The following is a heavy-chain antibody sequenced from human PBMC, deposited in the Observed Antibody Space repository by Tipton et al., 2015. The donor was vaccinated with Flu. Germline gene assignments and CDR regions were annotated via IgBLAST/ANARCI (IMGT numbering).Heavy chain of an antibody. V-gene: IGHV4-4*07. J-gene: IGHJ6*02. CDR1: GGSISSYY. CDR2: IYTSGST. Sequence: TLSLTCTVSGGSISSYYWSWIRQPAGKGLEWIGRIYTSGSTNYNPSLKSRVTMSVDTSKNQFSLKLSSVTAADTAVYYCARDWQWRTPGDYYYYGMDVWGQGTTVTVSS. CDR3: ARDWQWRTPGDYYYYGMDV. D-gene: IGHD6-19*01.